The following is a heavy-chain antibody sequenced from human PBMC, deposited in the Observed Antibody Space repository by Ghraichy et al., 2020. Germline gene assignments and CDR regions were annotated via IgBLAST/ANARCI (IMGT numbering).Heavy chain of an antibody. J-gene: IGHJ4*02. CDR2: INHSGST. CDR1: GGSFSGYY. Sequence: SQTLSLTCAVYGGSFSGYYWSWIRQPPGKGLEWIGEINHSGSTNYNPSLKSRVTISVDTSKNQFSLKLSSVTAADTAVYYCARLDFWSGYYQLDYWGQGTLVTVSS. CDR3: ARLDFWSGYYQLDY. D-gene: IGHD3-3*01. V-gene: IGHV4-34*01.